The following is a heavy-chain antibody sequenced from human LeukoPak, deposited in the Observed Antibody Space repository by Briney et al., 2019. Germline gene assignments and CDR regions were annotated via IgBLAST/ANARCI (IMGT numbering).Heavy chain of an antibody. J-gene: IGHJ6*02. CDR3: AKSLAVAATGGGMDV. V-gene: IGHV3-23*01. CDR2: VSGSDGIT. CDR1: GFSFSNYA. Sequence: GGSLRLSCAASGFSFSNYAMTWVRQAPGKGLEWVAIVSGSDGITYYADSVKGRFTISRDNSKNTLYMQMNGLRVEDTAVYYCAKSLAVAATGGGMDVWGQGTTVTVSS. D-gene: IGHD6-19*01.